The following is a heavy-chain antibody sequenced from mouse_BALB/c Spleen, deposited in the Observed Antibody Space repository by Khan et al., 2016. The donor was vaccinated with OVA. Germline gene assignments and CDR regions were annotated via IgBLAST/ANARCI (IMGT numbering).Heavy chain of an antibody. V-gene: IGHV9-1*02. J-gene: IGHJ1*01. CDR1: GYTFTNYG. Sequence: QVQLKQSGPELKKPGETVKISCKASGYTFTNYGMNWVKQAPGKGLKWMGWINTYTGEPTYTGDFQGRFAFSLETSASTAYLQINDLKNEDMATYFCARGASYWYFDVWGAGTTVTVSS. CDR2: INTYTGEP. CDR3: ARGASYWYFDV.